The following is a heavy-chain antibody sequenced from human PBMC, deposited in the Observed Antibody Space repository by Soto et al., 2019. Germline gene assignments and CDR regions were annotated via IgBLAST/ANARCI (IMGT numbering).Heavy chain of an antibody. CDR3: ARDVKAAAGTSWFDP. CDR1: GGTFSSYA. D-gene: IGHD6-13*01. Sequence: SVKVSCKAPGGTFSSYAISWVRQAPGQGLEWMGGIIPIFGTANYAQKFQGRVTITADESTSTAYMELSSLRSEDTAVYYCARDVKAAAGTSWFDPWGQGTLVTVSS. J-gene: IGHJ5*02. V-gene: IGHV1-69*13. CDR2: IIPIFGTA.